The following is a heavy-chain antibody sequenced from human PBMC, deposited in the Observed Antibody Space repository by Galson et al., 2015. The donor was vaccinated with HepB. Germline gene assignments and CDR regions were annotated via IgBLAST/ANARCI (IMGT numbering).Heavy chain of an antibody. CDR2: ISSSSGTI. CDR3: ARITAAFGIDYYFDY. D-gene: IGHD6-13*01. CDR1: GFTFSSYS. V-gene: IGHV3-48*02. J-gene: IGHJ4*02. Sequence: SLRLSCAASGFTFSSYSMNWVRQAPGKGLEWISYISSSSGTIYYADSVKGRFTISRDNAKHSLYLQMNSLRDEDTAVYYCARITAAFGIDYYFDYWGQGTLVTVSS.